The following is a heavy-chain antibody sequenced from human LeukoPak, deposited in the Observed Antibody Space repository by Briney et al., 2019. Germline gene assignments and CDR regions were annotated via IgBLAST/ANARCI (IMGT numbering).Heavy chain of an antibody. CDR3: AKGALGVAPADWFDP. Sequence: SETLSLTCTVSGGSISSSSYYWGWIRQPPGKGLEWIGSIYYSGSTNYNPSLKSRVTISVDTSKNQFSLKLTSVTAADTAVYYCAKGALGVAPADWFDPWGQGILVTVSS. D-gene: IGHD2-2*01. CDR2: IYYSGST. J-gene: IGHJ5*02. CDR1: GGSISSSSYY. V-gene: IGHV4-39*07.